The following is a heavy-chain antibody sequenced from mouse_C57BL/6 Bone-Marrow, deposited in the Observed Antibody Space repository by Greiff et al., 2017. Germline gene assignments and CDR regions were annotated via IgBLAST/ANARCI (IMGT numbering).Heavy chain of an antibody. CDR2: INPNNGGT. V-gene: IGHV1-26*01. D-gene: IGHD3-2*02. CDR3: ARSGQLRPMAY. J-gene: IGHJ3*01. CDR1: GYTFTDYY. Sequence: EVQLQQSGPELVKPGASVKISCKASGYTFTDYYMNWVKQSHGKSLEWIGDINPNNGGTSYNQKFKGKATLTVDKSSSTAYMALRSLTSEDYAVSYCARSGQLRPMAYWGQGTLVTVSA.